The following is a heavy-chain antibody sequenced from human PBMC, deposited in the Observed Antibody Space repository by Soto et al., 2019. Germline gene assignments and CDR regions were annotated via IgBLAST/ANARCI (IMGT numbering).Heavy chain of an antibody. D-gene: IGHD1-26*01. J-gene: IGHJ4*02. CDR1: GYSFTGHY. CDR2: IGPESGAT. CDR3: GRGRSGQIVVFY. Sequence: ASVKVCCKASGYSFTGHYIHWVRQAPEQGPEWMGEIGPESGATRYAQKFQGRVTMTMDTSITTVYMELNNLRPDDTAIYYCGRGRSGQIVVFYWGQGTPVTVSS. V-gene: IGHV1-2*02.